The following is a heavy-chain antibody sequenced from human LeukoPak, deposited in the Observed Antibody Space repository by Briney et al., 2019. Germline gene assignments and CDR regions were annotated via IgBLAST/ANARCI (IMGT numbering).Heavy chain of an antibody. CDR3: ATVLHYTSCYRD. Sequence: ASVKVSCKVSGYTLTELSMHWVRQAPGKGLEGRGGFDPEDSETLYAQKFQGRVTMTEDTSTDTAYMELSSLRSEDTAVYYCATVLHYTSCYRDWGQGTLVTVSS. V-gene: IGHV1-24*01. CDR1: GYTLTELS. D-gene: IGHD2-2*01. CDR2: FDPEDSET. J-gene: IGHJ4*02.